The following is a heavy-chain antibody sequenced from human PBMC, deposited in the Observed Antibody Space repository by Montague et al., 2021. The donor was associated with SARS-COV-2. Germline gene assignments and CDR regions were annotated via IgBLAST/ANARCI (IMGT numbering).Heavy chain of an antibody. CDR1: GGSISNSIYY. D-gene: IGHD5-18*01. J-gene: IGHJ4*02. V-gene: IGHV4-39*01. CDR3: ASTGRGYSYGSGAFDY. Sequence: SETLSLTCTVSGGSISNSIYYWDWIRQPQGKGLEWIGSIYYTENTYCNPSLKSPVTISIYTSKNQFSLKLISVTAADTAVYYCASTGRGYSYGSGAFDYWGQGTLVTVSS. CDR2: IYYTENT.